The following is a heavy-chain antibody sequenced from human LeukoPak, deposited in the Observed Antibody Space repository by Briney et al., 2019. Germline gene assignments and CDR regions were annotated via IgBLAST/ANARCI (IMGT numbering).Heavy chain of an antibody. CDR1: GFTFSSYS. J-gene: IGHJ4*02. CDR2: ISSSSSYI. CDR3: AREGESYDILTDSPTLFDY. Sequence: PGGSLRLSCAASGFTFSSYSMNWVRQAPGKGLEWVSSISSSSSYIHYADSVKGRFTISRDNAKNSLYLQMNSLRAEDTAVYYCAREGESYDILTDSPTLFDYWGQGTLVTVSS. V-gene: IGHV3-21*01. D-gene: IGHD3-9*01.